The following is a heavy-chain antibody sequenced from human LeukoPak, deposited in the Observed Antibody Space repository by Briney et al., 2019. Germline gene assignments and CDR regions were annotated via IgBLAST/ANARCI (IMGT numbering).Heavy chain of an antibody. CDR2: TKQDGSEK. J-gene: IGHJ5*02. CDR3: ARYSAAAGTGSWFDP. D-gene: IGHD6-13*01. Sequence: GASLRLSCAASGFTFSSYWMSWVRQAPGKGLEWVANTKQDGSEKYYVDSVKGRFTISRDNVKNSLYLQMNSLRAEETAVYYCARYSAAAGTGSWFDPWGQGTLVTVSS. CDR1: GFTFSSYW. V-gene: IGHV3-7*01.